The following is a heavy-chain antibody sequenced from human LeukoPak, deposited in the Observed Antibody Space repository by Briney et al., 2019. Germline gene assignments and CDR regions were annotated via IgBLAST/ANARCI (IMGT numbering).Heavy chain of an antibody. J-gene: IGHJ4*02. Sequence: ASVKVSCKASGYTFTGYYMHWVRQAPGQGLEWMGWINPDNGGTNYAQKFQGRVTMTRDMSISTAYMELSRLRSDDTAVYYCAGDPSNIGYDYLYYFDYWGQGTLVTVSS. CDR1: GYTFTGYY. D-gene: IGHD5-12*01. CDR3: AGDPSNIGYDYLYYFDY. V-gene: IGHV1-2*02. CDR2: INPDNGGT.